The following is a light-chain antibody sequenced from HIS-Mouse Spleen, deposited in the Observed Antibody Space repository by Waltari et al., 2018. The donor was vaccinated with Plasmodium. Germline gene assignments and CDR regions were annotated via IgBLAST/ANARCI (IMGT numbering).Light chain of an antibody. CDR2: GNS. J-gene: IGLJ2*01. Sequence: SVLTQPPSVSGAPGQRVTISCTGSRSNIGAGYDVHWYPPLPGTAPKLLIYGNSNRPSGVPDRFSGSKSGTSASLAITGLQAEDEADYYCQSYDSSLSGYVVFGGGTKLTVL. CDR1: RSNIGAGYD. CDR3: QSYDSSLSGYVV. V-gene: IGLV1-40*01.